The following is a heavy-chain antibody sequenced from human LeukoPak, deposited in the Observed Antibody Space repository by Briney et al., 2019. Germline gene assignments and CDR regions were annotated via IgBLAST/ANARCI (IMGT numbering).Heavy chain of an antibody. CDR2: IYPGDSDT. J-gene: IGHJ4*02. V-gene: IGHV5-51*01. D-gene: IGHD6-19*01. Sequence: GESLKISCKGSGYSFTSYWIGWVRQMPGKGLEWMGIIYPGDSDTRYSPSFQGQVTISADKSISTAYLQWSSLKASDTAMYCCARNGDSSGWNYDYWGQGTLVTVSS. CDR3: ARNGDSSGWNYDY. CDR1: GYSFTSYW.